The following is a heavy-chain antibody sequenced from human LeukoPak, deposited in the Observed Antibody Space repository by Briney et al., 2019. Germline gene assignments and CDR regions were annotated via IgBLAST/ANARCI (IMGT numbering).Heavy chain of an antibody. CDR2: IYYSGST. Sequence: SETLSLTCTVSGGSISSSSYYWGWIRQPPGKGLEWIGSIYYSGSTYYNPSLKSRVTISVGTSKNQFSLKLSSVTAADTAVYYCARHLRGCTNGVCYFNAFDIWGQGTMVTVSS. CDR1: GGSISSSSYY. V-gene: IGHV4-39*01. J-gene: IGHJ3*02. D-gene: IGHD2-8*01. CDR3: ARHLRGCTNGVCYFNAFDI.